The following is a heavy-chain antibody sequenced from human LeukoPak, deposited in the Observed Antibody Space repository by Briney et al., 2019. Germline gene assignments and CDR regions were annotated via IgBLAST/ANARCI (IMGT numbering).Heavy chain of an antibody. CDR1: GYSINSGFY. CDR3: ARDRPYWGFQTLNDY. J-gene: IGHJ4*02. Sequence: SETLSLTCTVSGYSINSGFYWGWIRQPPGKGLEWIGSIYHSGSTYYNPSLKSRVTISVDTSKNQFSLKLSSVTAADTAVYYCARDRPYWGFQTLNDYWGQGTLVTVSS. V-gene: IGHV4-38-2*02. CDR2: IYHSGST. D-gene: IGHD3-16*01.